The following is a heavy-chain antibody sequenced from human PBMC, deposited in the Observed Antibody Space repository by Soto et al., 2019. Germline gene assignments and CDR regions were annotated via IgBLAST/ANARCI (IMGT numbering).Heavy chain of an antibody. Sequence: GXAVKVSFNATGYTFTSYGISSVRHSPGQGLEWMGWISAYNGNTNYAQKLKGRVTMTTDTSTSTAYMELRSLRYDDTAVYYCATNDGSSWPYYFDYWGQGTLVTVSS. CDR2: ISAYNGNT. CDR3: ATNDGSSWPYYFDY. V-gene: IGHV1-18*01. CDR1: GYTFTSYG. J-gene: IGHJ4*02. D-gene: IGHD6-13*01.